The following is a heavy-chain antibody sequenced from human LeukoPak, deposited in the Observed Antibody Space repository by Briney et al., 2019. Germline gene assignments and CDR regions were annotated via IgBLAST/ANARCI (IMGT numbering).Heavy chain of an antibody. CDR1: GFTFSDYS. V-gene: IGHV3-48*01. J-gene: IGHJ4*02. CDR2: ISSLSGTR. CDR3: ARDHGGSYSY. Sequence: PGGSLRLSCAASGFTFSDYSMNWVRQAPGKGLEWVSFISSLSGTRDYADSVRGRFTISRDNAKNSLYLHMDSLRSEDTAVYYCARDHGGSYSYWGQGTLVTVSS. D-gene: IGHD1-26*01.